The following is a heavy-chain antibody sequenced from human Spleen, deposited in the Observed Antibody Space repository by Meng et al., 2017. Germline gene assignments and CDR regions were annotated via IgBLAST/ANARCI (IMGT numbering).Heavy chain of an antibody. Sequence: SETLSLTCAVSGYSITGSYNWGWIRQSPGKGLEWIGSIYQSGSTYYNPSLKSRVTMSADTSKNQFSLKLTSVTAADTAVYYCARSVLLWFGELMFTQYYFDYWGQGTLVTVSS. CDR3: ARSVLLWFGELMFTQYYFDY. CDR1: GYSITGSYN. V-gene: IGHV4-38-2*01. CDR2: IYQSGST. J-gene: IGHJ4*02. D-gene: IGHD3-10*01.